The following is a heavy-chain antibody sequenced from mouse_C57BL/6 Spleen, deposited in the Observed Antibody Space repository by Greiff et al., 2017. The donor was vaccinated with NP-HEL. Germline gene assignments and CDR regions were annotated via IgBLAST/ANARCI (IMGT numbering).Heavy chain of an antibody. CDR1: GYTFTEYT. V-gene: IGHV1-62-2*01. D-gene: IGHD1-1*01. Sequence: QVHVKQSGAELVKPGASVKLSCKASGYTFTEYTIHWVKQRSGQGLEWIGWFYPGSGSIKYNEKFKDKATLTADKSSSTVYMELSRLTSEDSAVYFCARHPPYYYGSSYDAMDYWGQGTSVTVSS. CDR2: FYPGSGSI. J-gene: IGHJ4*01. CDR3: ARHPPYYYGSSYDAMDY.